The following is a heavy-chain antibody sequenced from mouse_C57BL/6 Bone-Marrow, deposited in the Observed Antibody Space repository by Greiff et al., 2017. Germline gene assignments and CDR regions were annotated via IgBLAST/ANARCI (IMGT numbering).Heavy chain of an antibody. CDR3: GREGECIGDYFDY. CDR2: INPSSGGT. Sequence: QVQLQQPGTELVKPGASVKLSCKASGYTFTSYWMHWVKQRPGQGLEWIGNINPSSGGTNYNEKFKSKATLTVDKSSRTAYMQLSSLTSEVSTVYYCGREGECIGDYFDYWGQGTTLTVSS. V-gene: IGHV1-53*01. J-gene: IGHJ2*01. CDR1: GYTFTSYW. D-gene: IGHD3-1*01.